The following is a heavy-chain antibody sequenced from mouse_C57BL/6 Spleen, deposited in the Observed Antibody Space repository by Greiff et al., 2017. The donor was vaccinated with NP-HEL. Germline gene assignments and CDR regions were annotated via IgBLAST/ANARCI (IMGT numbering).Heavy chain of an antibody. CDR3: TRGVYGSSYVGYFDV. D-gene: IGHD1-1*01. CDR1: GYTFTDYE. Sequence: QVQLKQSGAELVRPGASVTLSCKASGYTFTDYEMHWVKQTPVHGLEWIGAIDPETGGTAYNQKFKGKAILTADKSSSTAYMELRSLTSEDSAVYYCTRGVYGSSYVGYFDVWGTGTTVTVSS. V-gene: IGHV1-15*01. J-gene: IGHJ1*03. CDR2: IDPETGGT.